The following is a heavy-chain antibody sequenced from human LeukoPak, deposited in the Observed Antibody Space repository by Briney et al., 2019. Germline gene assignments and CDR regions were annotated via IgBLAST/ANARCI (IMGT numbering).Heavy chain of an antibody. CDR1: GGSISSYY. Sequence: SETLSLTCTVSGGSISSYYWSWIRQPPGKGLEWIGYIYYSGSTNYNPSLKSRVTISVDTSKNQFSLKLSSVTAADTAVYYCARGRGRFGELPPAVWFDPWGQGTLVTVSS. V-gene: IGHV4-59*08. CDR3: ARGRGRFGELPPAVWFDP. J-gene: IGHJ5*02. D-gene: IGHD3-10*01. CDR2: IYYSGST.